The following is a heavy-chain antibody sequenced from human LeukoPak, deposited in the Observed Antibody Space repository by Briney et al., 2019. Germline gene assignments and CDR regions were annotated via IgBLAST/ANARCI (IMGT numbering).Heavy chain of an antibody. V-gene: IGHV3-74*01. J-gene: IGHJ4*02. CDR1: GFTFSSYW. Sequence: GGSLRLPCAASGFTFSSYWMHWVRQAPGKGLVWVSRINSDGSSTSYADSVKGRFTISRDNAKNTLYLQMNSLRAEDTAVYYCARAAYSSGWYYFDYWGQGTLVTVSS. D-gene: IGHD6-19*01. CDR2: INSDGSST. CDR3: ARAAYSSGWYYFDY.